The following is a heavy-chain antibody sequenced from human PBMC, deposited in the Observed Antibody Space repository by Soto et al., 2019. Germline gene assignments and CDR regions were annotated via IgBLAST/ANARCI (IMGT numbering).Heavy chain of an antibody. D-gene: IGHD2-2*02. CDR3: AKDGAGEPATAILGYYDYGMDV. CDR1: GFTFSSYA. Sequence: GGSLGLSCAASGFTFSSYAMRWVRQAPGKGLEWVSAISGSGGSTYYADSVKGRFTISRDNSKNTLYLQMNSLRAEDTAVYYCAKDGAGEPATAILGYYDYGMDVWGQGTTVTVSS. CDR2: ISGSGGST. V-gene: IGHV3-23*01. J-gene: IGHJ6*02.